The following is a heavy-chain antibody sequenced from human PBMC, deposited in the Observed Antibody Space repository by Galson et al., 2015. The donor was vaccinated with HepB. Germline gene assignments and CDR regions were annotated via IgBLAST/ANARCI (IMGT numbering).Heavy chain of an antibody. CDR2: IFSNDLK. Sequence: PALVKPTQTLTLTCTVSGFSLSNAGMGVSWIRQPPGKALEWLAHIFSNDLKTYSTSLKSRLTISKDTSESQVVLTMTNVDPVDTATYYCARASDKYSIDYWGQGTLVTVSS. CDR1: GFSLSNAGMG. J-gene: IGHJ4*02. V-gene: IGHV2-26*01. D-gene: IGHD6-6*01. CDR3: ARASDKYSIDY.